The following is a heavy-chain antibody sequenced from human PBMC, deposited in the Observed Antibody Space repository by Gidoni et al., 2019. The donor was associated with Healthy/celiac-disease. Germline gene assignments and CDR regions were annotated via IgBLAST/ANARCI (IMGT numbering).Heavy chain of an antibody. CDR1: GGSFSGYY. CDR2: INHSGST. V-gene: IGHV4-34*01. Sequence: QVQLQQWGAGLLKPSETLSLTCAVYGGSFSGYYWSWIRQPPGKGLEWIGEINHSGSTNYNPSLKSRVTISVDTSKNQFSLKLSSVTAADTAVYYCARDNLREAVAARAVDVWGQGTTVTVSS. CDR3: ARDNLREAVAARAVDV. J-gene: IGHJ6*02. D-gene: IGHD6-19*01.